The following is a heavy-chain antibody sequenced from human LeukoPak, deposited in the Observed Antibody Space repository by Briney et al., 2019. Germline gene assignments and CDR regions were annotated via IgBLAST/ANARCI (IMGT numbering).Heavy chain of an antibody. J-gene: IGHJ4*02. CDR1: GYTFTGYY. CDR3: ARVPLLGYCSSTSCYQPYFDY. D-gene: IGHD2-2*01. CDR2: INPNSGGT. V-gene: IGHV1-2*02. Sequence: GASVKVSCKASGYTFTGYYMHWVRQAPGQGLEWMGWINPNSGGTNYAQKFQGRVTMTRDTSISTAYMELSRLRSDDTAVYYCARVPLLGYCSSTSCYQPYFDYWGQGTLVTVSS.